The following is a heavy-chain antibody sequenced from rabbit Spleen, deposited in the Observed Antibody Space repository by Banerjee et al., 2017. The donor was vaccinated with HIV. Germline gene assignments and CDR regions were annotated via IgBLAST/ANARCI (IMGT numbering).Heavy chain of an antibody. D-gene: IGHD8-1*01. V-gene: IGHV1S40*01. CDR2: LAGSSSGFT. CDR1: GFSFSSSDY. Sequence: QSLEESGGDLVKPEGSLTLTCTASGFSFSSSDYMCWVRQAPGKGLEWISCLAGSSSGFTYSATWAKGRFTCSKTSSTTVTLQMTSLTVADTATYFCARETGSSFSSYGMDLWGPGTLVTVS. CDR3: ARETGSSFSSYGMDL. J-gene: IGHJ6*01.